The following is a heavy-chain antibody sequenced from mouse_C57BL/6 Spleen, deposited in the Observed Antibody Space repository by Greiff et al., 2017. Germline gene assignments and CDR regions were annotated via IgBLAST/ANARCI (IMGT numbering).Heavy chain of an antibody. D-gene: IGHD1-1*01. CDR3: ARSLLLRDYYAMDY. CDR2: IYPGDGDT. Sequence: VQLHQSGPELVKPGASVKISCKASGYAFSRSWMNWVTQRPGKGLEWIGRIYPGDGDTNYNGKFKGKATLTADKSSSSADMQLSSLTSEDSAFYFCARSLLLRDYYAMDYWGQGTSVTVSS. V-gene: IGHV1-82*01. J-gene: IGHJ4*01. CDR1: GYAFSRSW.